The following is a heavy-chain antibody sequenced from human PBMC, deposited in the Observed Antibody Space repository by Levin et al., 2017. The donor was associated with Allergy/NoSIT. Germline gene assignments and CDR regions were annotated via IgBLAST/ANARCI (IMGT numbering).Heavy chain of an antibody. CDR3: AREASSWYYFDY. Sequence: PGESLKISCKASGGTFSSYAISWVRQAPGQGLEWMGGIIPIFGTANYAQKFQGRVTITADKSTSTAYMELSSLRSEDTAVYYCAREASSWYYFDYWGQGTLVTVSS. CDR2: IIPIFGTA. CDR1: GGTFSSYA. D-gene: IGHD6-13*01. V-gene: IGHV1-69*06. J-gene: IGHJ4*02.